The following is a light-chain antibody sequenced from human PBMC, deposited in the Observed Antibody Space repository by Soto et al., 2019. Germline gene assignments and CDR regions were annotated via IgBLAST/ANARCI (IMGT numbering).Light chain of an antibody. Sequence: QSVLTQPRSVSGSPGQSVTISCAGTSSDVGAYKYVSWFQQHPGKAPKVIIYDVNKRPSGVPDRFSGSKSGNTASLTISGLQADDEADYYCCSFAGGFTFVFGTGTKVTAL. V-gene: IGLV2-11*01. CDR1: SSDVGAYKY. CDR3: CSFAGGFTFV. J-gene: IGLJ1*01. CDR2: DVN.